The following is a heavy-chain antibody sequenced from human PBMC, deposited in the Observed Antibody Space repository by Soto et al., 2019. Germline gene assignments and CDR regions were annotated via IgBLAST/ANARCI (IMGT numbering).Heavy chain of an antibody. CDR3: ARWAPIAAAGKALYYYYGMDV. D-gene: IGHD6-13*01. CDR2: INHSGST. CDR1: GYSISSGYY. Sequence: SSETLSLTCAVSGYSISSGYYWSWIRQPPGKGLEWIGEINHSGSTNYNPSLKSRVTISVDTSKNQFSLKLSSVTAADTAVYYCARWAPIAAAGKALYYYYGMDVWGQGTTVTVSS. J-gene: IGHJ6*02. V-gene: IGHV4-34*01.